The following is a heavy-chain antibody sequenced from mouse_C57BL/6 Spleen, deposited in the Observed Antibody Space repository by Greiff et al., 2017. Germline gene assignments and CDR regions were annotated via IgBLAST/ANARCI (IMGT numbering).Heavy chain of an antibody. CDR1: GYTFTSYW. CDR2: IDPNSGGN. CDR3: ARSDGYYGYFDV. Sequence: VQLQQPGAELVKPGASVKLSCKASGYTFTSYWMHWVKQRHGRGLEWSGRIDPNSGGNKYNEKFKSKATLTVDKPSSTAYMQLSSLTSEDSAVYYCARSDGYYGYFDVWGTGTTVTVSS. D-gene: IGHD2-3*01. V-gene: IGHV1-72*01. J-gene: IGHJ1*03.